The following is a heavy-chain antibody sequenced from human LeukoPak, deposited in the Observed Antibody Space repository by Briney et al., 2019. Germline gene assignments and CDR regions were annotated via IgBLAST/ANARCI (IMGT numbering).Heavy chain of an antibody. V-gene: IGHV3-48*03. Sequence: GGSLRLSCEASGFTFSSYEMNCGPQAPGKGREGFSYINGRCSPIHYAASDKGRFNISRDNANNSLYLQMNSLRAEDTAIYSCVKHIRSSRSFDSWGQGTLVTVFS. CDR3: VKHIRSSRSFDS. D-gene: IGHD6-13*01. CDR1: GFTFSSYE. J-gene: IGHJ4*02. CDR2: INGRCSPI.